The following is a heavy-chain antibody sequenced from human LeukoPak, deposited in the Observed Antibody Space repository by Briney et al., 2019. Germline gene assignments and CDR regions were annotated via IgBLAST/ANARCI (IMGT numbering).Heavy chain of an antibody. J-gene: IGHJ6*02. CDR2: MSYDGSDK. CDR3: ARDRGRGVGRRYYGMDV. D-gene: IGHD3-16*01. CDR1: GFTLGNYA. Sequence: GRSLRLSCAASGFTLGNYAIHWVRQAPGQGLERVAVMSYDGSDKIYSDSVKGRLTISGDDSENTVYLQMTSLREEDTAVYYCARDRGRGVGRRYYGMDVWGQGTTVIVSS. V-gene: IGHV3-30*04.